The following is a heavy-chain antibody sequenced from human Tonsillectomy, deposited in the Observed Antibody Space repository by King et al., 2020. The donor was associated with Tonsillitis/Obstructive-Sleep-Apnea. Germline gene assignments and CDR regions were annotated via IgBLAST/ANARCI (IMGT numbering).Heavy chain of an antibody. D-gene: IGHD3-3*01. Sequence: VQLQQWGAGLLKPSETLSLTCAVYGGSFSGHYWSWIRPPPGQGLEWIGEINHSGSPNYYPSLKSRFTISVDTSKNQFSLKLGFVTAADTAVYYCARTLKYYDFWSGYSPPYDAFDIWGQGTMVTVSS. CDR1: GGSFSGHY. CDR3: ARTLKYYDFWSGYSPPYDAFDI. J-gene: IGHJ3*02. CDR2: INHSGSP. V-gene: IGHV4-34*01.